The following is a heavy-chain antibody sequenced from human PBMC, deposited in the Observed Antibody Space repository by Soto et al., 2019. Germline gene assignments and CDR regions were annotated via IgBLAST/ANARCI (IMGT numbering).Heavy chain of an antibody. D-gene: IGHD6-13*01. CDR3: AKEFGSTWIDH. Sequence: LRLSCAASGFTLTTYGMHWVRQAPGKGLEWVAAMSYDGTKEYYADSVKGRFTISRDSSRNTLFLQLNSLRAEDTAVYYCAKEFGSTWIDHWGEGTLVTVSS. J-gene: IGHJ4*02. CDR2: MSYDGTKE. CDR1: GFTLTTYG. V-gene: IGHV3-30*18.